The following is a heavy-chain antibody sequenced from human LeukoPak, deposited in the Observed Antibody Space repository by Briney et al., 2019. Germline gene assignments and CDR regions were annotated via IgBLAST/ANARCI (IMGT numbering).Heavy chain of an antibody. CDR1: GGSISSYY. J-gene: IGHJ5*02. CDR3: ARRYGSGSLWWFDP. V-gene: IGHV4-59*01. Sequence: SETLSLTCTVSGGSISSYYWSWIRQPPGKGLEWIGYIYYSGSTNYNPSLKSRVTISVDTSKNQFSLKLSSVTAADTAVYYCARRYGSGSLWWFDPWGQGTLVTVSS. D-gene: IGHD3-10*01. CDR2: IYYSGST.